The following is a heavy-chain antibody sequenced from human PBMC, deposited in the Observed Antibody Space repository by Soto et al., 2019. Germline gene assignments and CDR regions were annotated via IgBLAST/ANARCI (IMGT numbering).Heavy chain of an antibody. CDR3: VRGPSYHLLLLLESRYGED. V-gene: IGHV3-53*01. D-gene: IGHD3-22*01. J-gene: IGHJ4*02. CDR1: GFIVSSNH. Sequence: SLRLSCVASGFIVSSNHMSWVRQAPGKGLEWVSVIYSGHTTYYADSVEGRFTISRDDSKNTLYLQMNSLRVEDTAVYYCVRGPSYHLLLLLESRYGEDWGQGTLVTV. CDR2: IYSGHTT.